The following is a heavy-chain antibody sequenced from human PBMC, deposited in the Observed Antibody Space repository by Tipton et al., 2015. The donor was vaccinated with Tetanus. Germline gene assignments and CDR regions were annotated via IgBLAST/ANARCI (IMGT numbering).Heavy chain of an antibody. CDR2: ISAYNGNT. CDR3: ARTLRSYYYYYGMDV. CDR1: GYTFTSYG. D-gene: IGHD2-15*01. J-gene: IGHJ6*02. V-gene: IGHV1-18*01. Sequence: QLVQSGAEVKKPGASVKVSCKASGYTFTSYGISWVRQAPGQGLEWMGWISAYNGNTNYAQKLQGRVTMTTDTSTSTAYMELRSLRADDAAVYYCARTLRSYYYYYGMDVWGQGTTVTVSS.